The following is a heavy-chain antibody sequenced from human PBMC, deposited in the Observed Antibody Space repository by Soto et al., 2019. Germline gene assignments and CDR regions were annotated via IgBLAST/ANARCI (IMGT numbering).Heavy chain of an antibody. D-gene: IGHD4-17*01. CDR1: GGSGGGYY. CDR2: INHSGSI. Sequence: LETLSLTCAVYGGSGGGYYWSWVRQPPGKGLEWIGEINHSGSITYAPSLKSRVTMSVDTSKNQFSLRLNSVTAADTAVYYCARGEVTTGVFWGQGTQVTVSS. V-gene: IGHV4-34*01. CDR3: ARGEVTTGVF. J-gene: IGHJ4*02.